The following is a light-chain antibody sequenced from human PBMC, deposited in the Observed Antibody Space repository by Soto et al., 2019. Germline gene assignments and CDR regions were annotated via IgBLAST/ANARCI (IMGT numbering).Light chain of an antibody. Sequence: DVPMTQSPSTLAASVGDRVTITCRASENIKNWLAWYQQTPGKAPKVLIPDASRLETGVPSRFSGSGYGTDFTLTITSLQTDDFGTYHCQQYDVHPKTFGQGTKVEVK. CDR3: QQYDVHPKT. CDR2: DAS. V-gene: IGKV1-5*01. J-gene: IGKJ1*01. CDR1: ENIKNW.